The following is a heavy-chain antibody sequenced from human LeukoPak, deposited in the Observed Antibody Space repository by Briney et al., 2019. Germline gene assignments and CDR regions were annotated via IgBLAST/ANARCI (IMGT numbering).Heavy chain of an antibody. V-gene: IGHV1-69*05. CDR2: IIPIFGTA. CDR1: GGTFSSDA. CDR3: ARDTGSYLDY. D-gene: IGHD3-10*01. J-gene: IGHJ4*02. Sequence: VASVTVSCKASGGTFSSDAISWVRQAPGQGLEWMGGIIPIFGTANYAQKFQGRVTITTDESTSTAYMELSSLRSEDTAVYYCARDTGSYLDYWGQGTLVTVSS.